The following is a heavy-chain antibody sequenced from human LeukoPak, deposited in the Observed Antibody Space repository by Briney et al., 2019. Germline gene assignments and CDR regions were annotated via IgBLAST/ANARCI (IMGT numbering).Heavy chain of an antibody. D-gene: IGHD3-22*01. CDR2: ISSSGSTI. V-gene: IGHV3-48*03. CDR1: GXTFSSYE. Sequence: PGGSLRLSCAASGXTFSSYEMNWVRQAPGKGLEWVSYISSSGSTIYYADSVKGRFTISRDNAKNSLYLQMNSLRADDTAVYYCARMDSSGYFFSYYFDYWGQGTLVTVSS. J-gene: IGHJ4*02. CDR3: ARMDSSGYFFSYYFDY.